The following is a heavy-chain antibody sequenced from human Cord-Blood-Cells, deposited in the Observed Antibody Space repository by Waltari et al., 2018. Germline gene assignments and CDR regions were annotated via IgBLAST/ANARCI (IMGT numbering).Heavy chain of an antibody. D-gene: IGHD7-27*01. CDR2: IWYDGSSK. CDR1: GFTFSSYG. Sequence: QVQLVESGGGVVQPGRSLRLSCAASGFTFSSYGMHWVRQAPGKGLEWVAVIWYDGSSKYYADSVKGRFTISRDNSKNTLYLQMNSLRAEDTAVYYCARDSPLTGDWYFDLWGRGTLVTVSS. V-gene: IGHV3-33*01. CDR3: ARDSPLTGDWYFDL. J-gene: IGHJ2*01.